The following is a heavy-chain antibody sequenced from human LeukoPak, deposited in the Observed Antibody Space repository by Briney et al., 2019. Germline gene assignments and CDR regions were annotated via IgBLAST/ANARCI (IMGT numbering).Heavy chain of an antibody. CDR3: AKLREAAGTGQANY. V-gene: IGHV3-23*01. CDR2: ISGSGSST. CDR1: GFTSSRYD. D-gene: IGHD6-13*01. J-gene: IGHJ4*02. Sequence: GGSLRVSCAASGFTSSRYDMRWVRQAAGKGLEWVSAISGSGSSTYYADTVKGRLSISRYRSKDTWYLQMNSLRAEDTAVYFCAKLREAAGTGQANYWGQGTLVTVSS.